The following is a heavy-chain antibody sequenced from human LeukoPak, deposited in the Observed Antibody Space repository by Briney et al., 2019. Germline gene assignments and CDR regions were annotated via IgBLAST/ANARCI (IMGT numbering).Heavy chain of an antibody. CDR2: IHSSGDT. CDR1: GASISTYH. D-gene: IGHD5-18*01. J-gene: IGHJ4*02. V-gene: IGHV4-4*07. Sequence: SETLSLTCTVSGASISTYHWSWIRQSAGKGLEWIGRIHSSGDTNYNPSLKSRVTMSMDTSKNHFSLRVSSVTAADTAGYYCARDGLYTYGYSYFDFWGQGTLVTVSS. CDR3: ARDGLYTYGYSYFDF.